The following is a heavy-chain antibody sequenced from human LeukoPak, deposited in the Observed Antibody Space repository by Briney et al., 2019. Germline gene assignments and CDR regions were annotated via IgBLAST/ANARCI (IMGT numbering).Heavy chain of an antibody. CDR2: IYHRGTT. D-gene: IGHD3-22*01. J-gene: IGHJ6*03. CDR1: GYSISSGYF. CDR3: ARAYDSSGYYYLYYMDV. Sequence: SETLSLTCIVSGYSISSGYFWGWVRQPPGKDLEWIGSIYHRGTTHYNPSLKSRVSISLDGSKNQFSLKMSSVTAADTAVYYCARAYDSSGYYYLYYMDVWGKGTTVTISS. V-gene: IGHV4-38-2*02.